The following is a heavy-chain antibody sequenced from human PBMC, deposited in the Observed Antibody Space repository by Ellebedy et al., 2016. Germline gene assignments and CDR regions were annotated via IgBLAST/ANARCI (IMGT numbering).Heavy chain of an antibody. J-gene: IGHJ6*03. CDR3: ARKYDNYYYYYMDV. D-gene: IGHD2-8*01. V-gene: IGHV3-21*01. CDR1: GFTFSSYS. Sequence: GESLKISCAASGFTFSSYSMNWVRQAPGKVLEWVSSISSSSSYIYYADSVKGRFTISRDNAKNSLYLQMNSLRAEDTAVYYCARKYDNYYYYYMDVWGKGTTVTVSS. CDR2: ISSSSSYI.